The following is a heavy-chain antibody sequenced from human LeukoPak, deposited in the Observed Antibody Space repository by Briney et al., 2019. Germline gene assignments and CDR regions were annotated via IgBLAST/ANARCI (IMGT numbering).Heavy chain of an antibody. Sequence: PSETLSLTCTVSGGSISIGGYYWSWIRQHPGKGLEWIGYIYYSGSTYYNPSLKSRVTISVDTSKNQFSLKLSSVTAADTAVYYCARSLRGGRNRDPGGYWGQGTLVTVSS. CDR2: IYYSGST. D-gene: IGHD2-15*01. CDR3: ARSLRGGRNRDPGGY. V-gene: IGHV4-31*03. J-gene: IGHJ4*02. CDR1: GGSISIGGYY.